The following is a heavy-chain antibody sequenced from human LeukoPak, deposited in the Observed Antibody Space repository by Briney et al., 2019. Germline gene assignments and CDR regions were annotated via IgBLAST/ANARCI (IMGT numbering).Heavy chain of an antibody. J-gene: IGHJ5*02. V-gene: IGHV3-30*18. D-gene: IGHD4-17*01. Sequence: GGSLRLSCAASGFTLSSYGMHWVRQAPGKGLEWVAIISYDGSNKYYADSVKGRFTISRDNSKNTLYLQMNSLRAEDTAVYYCAKDPEPYGDYINWSDPWGQGTLVTVSS. CDR1: GFTLSSYG. CDR3: AKDPEPYGDYINWSDP. CDR2: ISYDGSNK.